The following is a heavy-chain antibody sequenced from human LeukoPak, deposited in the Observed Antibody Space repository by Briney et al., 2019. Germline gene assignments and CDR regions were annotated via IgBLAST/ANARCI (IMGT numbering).Heavy chain of an antibody. D-gene: IGHD3-22*01. CDR3: SRDISQNYYDSSGSEYLQH. V-gene: IGHV1-46*01. CDR1: GYTFTSYY. CDR2: INPSGGST. J-gene: IGHJ1*01. Sequence: ASVKVSCKASGYTFTSYYMHWVRQAPGQGLEWMGIINPSGGSTSYAQKFQGRVTMTRDTSTSTVYMELSSLRSEDTSVYYCSRDISQNYYDSSGSEYLQHWGQGSLVTVSS.